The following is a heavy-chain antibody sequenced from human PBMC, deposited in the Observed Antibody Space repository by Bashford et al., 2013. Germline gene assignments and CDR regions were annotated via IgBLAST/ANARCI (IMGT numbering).Heavy chain of an antibody. Sequence: WVRQAPGQGLEWMGWISAYNGNTNYAQKFQGRVAMTTDTSTTTAYMELRSLRSDDTAVYFCARRPLRKLDYWGQGTVVTVSS. J-gene: IGHJ4*02. CDR3: ARRPLRKLDY. D-gene: IGHD4-17*01. V-gene: IGHV1-18*01. CDR2: ISAYNGNT.